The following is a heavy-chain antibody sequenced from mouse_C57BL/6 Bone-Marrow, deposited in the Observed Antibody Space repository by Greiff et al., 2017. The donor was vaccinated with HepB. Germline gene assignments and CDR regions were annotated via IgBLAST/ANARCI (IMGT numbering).Heavy chain of an antibody. D-gene: IGHD2-5*01. CDR2: IYPRSGNT. J-gene: IGHJ2*01. Sequence: QVQLQQSGAELARPGASVKLSCKASGYTFTSYGISWVKQRTGQGLEWIGEIYPRSGNTYYNEKFKGKATLTADKSSSTAYMELRSLTSEDSAVYFCARERALYYSKKDDWGQGTTLTVSS. CDR1: GYTFTSYG. CDR3: ARERALYYSKKDD. V-gene: IGHV1-81*01.